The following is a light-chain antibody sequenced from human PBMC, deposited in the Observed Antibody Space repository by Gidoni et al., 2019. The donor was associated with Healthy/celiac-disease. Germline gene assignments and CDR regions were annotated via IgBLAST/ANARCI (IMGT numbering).Light chain of an antibody. CDR2: GAS. Sequence: EIVLTQSPGTLSLSPGERATLSCRASQSVSSSYLAWYQQKPGQAPRLLIYGASSRATGIPDRVSGSGSGTDFTLTISRLEPEDFAVYYCQQYGSSPPVTFXPXTKVDIK. CDR3: QQYGSSPPVT. CDR1: QSVSSSY. V-gene: IGKV3-20*01. J-gene: IGKJ3*01.